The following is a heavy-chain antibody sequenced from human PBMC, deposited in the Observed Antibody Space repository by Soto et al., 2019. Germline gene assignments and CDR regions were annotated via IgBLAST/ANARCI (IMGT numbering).Heavy chain of an antibody. D-gene: IGHD1-20*01. CDR1: GFTFSSYA. CDR3: AKDRLITGTTGTAFDI. CDR2: ISGSGGST. V-gene: IGHV3-23*01. Sequence: GGSLRLSCAASGFTFSSYAMSWVRQAPGKGLEWVSAISGSGGSTYYADSVKGRFTISRDNSKNTLYLQMNSLRAEDTAVYYCAKDRLITGTTGTAFDIWGQGTMVTVSS. J-gene: IGHJ3*02.